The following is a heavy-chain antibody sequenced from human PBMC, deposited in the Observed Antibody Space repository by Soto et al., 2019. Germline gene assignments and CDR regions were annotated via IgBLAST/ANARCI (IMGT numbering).Heavy chain of an antibody. CDR3: TSSSGWSLNYYYYGVDV. J-gene: IGHJ6*02. Sequence: GGSLRLSCTASGFTFGDYAMSWFRQAPGKGLEWVGFIRSKAYGGTTEYAASVKGRFTISRDDSKSIAYLQMNSLKTEDTAVYYCTSSSGWSLNYYYYGVDVWGQGTTVTVSS. D-gene: IGHD6-19*01. CDR2: IRSKAYGGTT. V-gene: IGHV3-49*03. CDR1: GFTFGDYA.